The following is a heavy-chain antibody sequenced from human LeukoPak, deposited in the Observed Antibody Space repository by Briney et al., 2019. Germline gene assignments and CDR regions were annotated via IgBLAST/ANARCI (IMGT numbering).Heavy chain of an antibody. CDR1: GFTFSSYA. CDR3: ARPGCGGNCYYRMDV. D-gene: IGHD2-21*01. V-gene: IGHV3-23*01. J-gene: IGHJ6*04. Sequence: GGSLRLSCAASGFTFSSYAMTWVRQAPGNGLEWVSAVSDSGTRTFYADSVKGRLAISRDNSRNTLFLQMNSLRADDTAVYYCARPGCGGNCYYRMDVWGKGTTVTVSS. CDR2: VSDSGTRT.